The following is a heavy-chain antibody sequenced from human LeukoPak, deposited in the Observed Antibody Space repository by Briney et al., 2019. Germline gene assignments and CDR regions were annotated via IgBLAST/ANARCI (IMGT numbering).Heavy chain of an antibody. CDR1: GGSISSGGYY. CDR3: ARSSAYCSGGSCYLSPQYYYYMDV. J-gene: IGHJ6*03. V-gene: IGHV4-61*08. CDR2: IYYSGST. D-gene: IGHD2-15*01. Sequence: SQTLSLTCTVSGGSISSGGYYWSWIRQPPGKGLEWIGYIYYSGSTNYNPSLKSRVTISVDTSKNQFSLKLSSVTAADTAVYYCARSSAYCSGGSCYLSPQYYYYMDVWGKGTTVTVSS.